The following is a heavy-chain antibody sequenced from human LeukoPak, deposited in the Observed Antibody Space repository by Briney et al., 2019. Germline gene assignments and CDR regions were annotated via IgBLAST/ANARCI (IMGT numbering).Heavy chain of an antibody. CDR2: ITNTDTFR. V-gene: IGHV3-21*01. D-gene: IGHD2-8*02. CDR1: GFSFNTFS. J-gene: IGHJ4*02. Sequence: GGSLRLSCAASGFSFNTFSMNWVRQAPGKGLEWVSSITNTDTFRYYADSVKGRFTISRDNAKNSLFLQMDSLRADDTAVYYCARGGWWGDFDYWGQGTLITVSS. CDR3: ARGGWWGDFDY.